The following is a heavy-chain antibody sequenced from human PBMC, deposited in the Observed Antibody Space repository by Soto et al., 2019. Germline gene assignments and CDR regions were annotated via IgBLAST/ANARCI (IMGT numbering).Heavy chain of an antibody. V-gene: IGHV4-30-4*08. CDR3: DRYFLKSCHYVFDF. CDR1: GGSISSGDYG. Sequence: SESLSLARTVSGGSISSGDYGWSWKRQNPGKGLEGFGYFYDSGSAYYNPSLKSRVSVSVDTSKNQFSLKLSSVTAADTAFYYCDRYFLKSCHYVFDFWGQGTLVTVSS. D-gene: IGHD3-10*02. J-gene: IGHJ4*02. CDR2: FYDSGSA.